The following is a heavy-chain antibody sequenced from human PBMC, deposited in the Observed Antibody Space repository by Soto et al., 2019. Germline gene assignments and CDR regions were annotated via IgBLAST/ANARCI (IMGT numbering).Heavy chain of an antibody. J-gene: IGHJ5*02. V-gene: IGHV4-61*01. CDR2: IYYSGST. D-gene: IGHD2-15*01. CDR1: GGSVSSGSYY. CDR3: ARGGRGGGWFDP. Sequence: QVQLQESGPGLVKPSETLSLTCTVSGGSVSSGSYYWSWIRQPPGKGLEWIGYIYYSGSTNYNPSLKSRVTISVDTSKNQFSMKLSSVIAADTAVYYCARGGRGGGWFDPWGQGSLVTVSS.